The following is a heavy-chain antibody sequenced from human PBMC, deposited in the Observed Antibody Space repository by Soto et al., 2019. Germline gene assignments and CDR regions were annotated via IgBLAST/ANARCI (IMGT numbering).Heavy chain of an antibody. CDR1: GFTFSTSA. V-gene: IGHV3-64D*08. Sequence: LRLSFSASGFTFSTSAMHWVRQAPWKVLEYIAGITSNGRTTSYKDSVKGRFIISGDNSESTLYLQMSSLRLDDTAVYFCVKDHIATAGFGAAHWFDPWRQGSGVAISS. J-gene: IGHJ5*02. D-gene: IGHD2-21*01. CDR2: ITSNGRTT. CDR3: VKDHIATAGFGAAHWFDP.